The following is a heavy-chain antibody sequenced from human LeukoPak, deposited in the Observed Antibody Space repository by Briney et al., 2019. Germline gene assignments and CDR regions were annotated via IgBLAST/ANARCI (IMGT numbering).Heavy chain of an antibody. D-gene: IGHD3-22*01. Sequence: ASVKLSCTASGYTFTSYGISWVRQAPGQGLEWMGGISAYNGNTNYAQKLQGRVTMTTDTSTSTAYMELSSLRSEDTAVYYCARGRITMIVVVKHDAFDIWGQGTMVTVSS. CDR2: ISAYNGNT. CDR1: GYTFTSYG. CDR3: ARGRITMIVVVKHDAFDI. J-gene: IGHJ3*02. V-gene: IGHV1-18*01.